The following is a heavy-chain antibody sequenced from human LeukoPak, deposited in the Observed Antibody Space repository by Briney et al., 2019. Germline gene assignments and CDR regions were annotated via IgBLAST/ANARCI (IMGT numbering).Heavy chain of an antibody. CDR2: INPNSGGT. CDR3: ARYPPDCTSTTCRPGDWFDH. J-gene: IGHJ5*02. V-gene: IGHV1-2*02. D-gene: IGHD2/OR15-2a*01. Sequence: ASVTVSCMASGYTFTGYYMQWVRQAPGQGLEWMGWINPNSGGTNYAKRFQGRVIMTRDTSISTAYMEMSNLRSDDTAVYYCARYPPDCTSTTCRPGDWFDHWGQGTLVTVSS. CDR1: GYTFTGYY.